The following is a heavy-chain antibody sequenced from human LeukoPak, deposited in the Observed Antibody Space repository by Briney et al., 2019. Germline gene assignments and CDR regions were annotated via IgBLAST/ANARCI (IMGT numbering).Heavy chain of an antibody. CDR1: GVTFSSYW. J-gene: IGHJ6*03. CDR3: ARAGYCSSTSCYYYYYYMDV. Sequence: GGSLRLSCAASGVTFSSYWMSWVRQAPGKGLEWVANIKQDGSEKYYADSVKGRSTISRNNAKNTLYLQMNSLRAEDTAVYYCARAGYCSSTSCYYYYYYMDVWGKGTTVTVSS. D-gene: IGHD2-2*01. CDR2: IKQDGSEK. V-gene: IGHV3-7*01.